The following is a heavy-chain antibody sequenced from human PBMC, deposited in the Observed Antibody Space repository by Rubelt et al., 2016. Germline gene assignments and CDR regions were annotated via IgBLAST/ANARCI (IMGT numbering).Heavy chain of an antibody. CDR2: ISSSGSTI. CDR3: ARAGPDIVVVVAALYYYYGMDV. V-gene: IGHV3-11*01. D-gene: IGHD2-15*01. Sequence: GLEWVSYISSSGSTIYYADSVKGRFTISRDNAKNSLYLQMKSLRAEDTAVYYCARAGPDIVVVVAALYYYYGMDVWGQGTTVTVSS. J-gene: IGHJ6*02.